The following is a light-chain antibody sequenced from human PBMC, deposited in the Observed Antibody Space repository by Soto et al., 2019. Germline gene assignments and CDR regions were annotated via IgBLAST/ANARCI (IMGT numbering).Light chain of an antibody. CDR1: SSNIGGRT. CDR2: NNN. Sequence: QSVLTQPPSASGTPGQRVTISCSGSSSNIGGRTVNWYQQLPGTAPRLLIFNNNQQPSGVPDRFSGSKSGTSASLAITGLQSEDVADYYCAAWDDRLTGHVYGVGPKVTVL. J-gene: IGLJ1*01. CDR3: AAWDDRLTGHV. V-gene: IGLV1-44*01.